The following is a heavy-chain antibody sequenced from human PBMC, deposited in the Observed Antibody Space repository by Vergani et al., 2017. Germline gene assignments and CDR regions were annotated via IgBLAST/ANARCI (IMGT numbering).Heavy chain of an antibody. J-gene: IGHJ4*02. Sequence: QVQLVESGGGVVPPGRSLRLSCAASGFPFSSYAMHWVRQAPGPGLEWVAVISYDGSNKYYADSVKGRFTISRDNSKNTLYLQMNSLRAEDTAVYYCARQGSHSSGWYGGEAVMGDWGQGTLGTGSA. D-gene: IGHD6-19*01. CDR2: ISYDGSNK. V-gene: IGHV3-30-3*01. CDR3: ARQGSHSSGWYGGEAVMGD. CDR1: GFPFSSYA.